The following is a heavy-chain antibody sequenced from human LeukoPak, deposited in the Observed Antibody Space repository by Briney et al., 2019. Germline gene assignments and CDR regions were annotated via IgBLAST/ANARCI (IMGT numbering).Heavy chain of an antibody. CDR3: ARAQLLWFGELSWRAFDI. D-gene: IGHD3-10*01. CDR1: GYTFTSYG. CDR2: ISAYNGNT. V-gene: IGHV1-18*01. J-gene: IGHJ3*02. Sequence: ASVKVSRKASGYTFTSYGISWVRQAPGQGLEWMGWISAYNGNTNYAQKLQGRVTMTTDTSTSTAYMELRSLRSDDTAVYYCARAQLLWFGELSWRAFDIWGQGTMVTVSS.